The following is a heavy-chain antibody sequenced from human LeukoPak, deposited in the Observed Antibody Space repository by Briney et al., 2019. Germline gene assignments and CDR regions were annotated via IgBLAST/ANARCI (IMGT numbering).Heavy chain of an antibody. Sequence: SETLSLTCAVYGGSFSDYYWSWIRQSPGKGLEWIGEINHSGSTNYNPSLKSRVTISVLTSKNRFSLKLSSVTAADTAVYYCATLTGGDDAFDIWGQGTMVTVSS. CDR3: ATLTGGDDAFDI. J-gene: IGHJ3*02. D-gene: IGHD4-23*01. CDR1: GGSFSDYY. CDR2: INHSGST. V-gene: IGHV4-34*01.